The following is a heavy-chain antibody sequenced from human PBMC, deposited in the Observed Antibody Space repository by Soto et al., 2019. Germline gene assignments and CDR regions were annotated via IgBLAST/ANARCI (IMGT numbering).Heavy chain of an antibody. V-gene: IGHV3-23*01. CDR1: VFILNNYA. D-gene: IGHD7-27*01. CDR2: IGGTDGDSDAVP. Sequence: VQLLESGGDLVQPGGSLRLSCVASVFILNNYAMRWVRQAPGKWLEWVSTIGGTDGDSDAVPLYDNYVKGRCTIYRDSSANFLFLHMDNLRAEDSALYYCVKRGRNWGAFDFWGQWTTVVVSS. J-gene: IGHJ3*01. CDR3: VKRGRNWGAFDF.